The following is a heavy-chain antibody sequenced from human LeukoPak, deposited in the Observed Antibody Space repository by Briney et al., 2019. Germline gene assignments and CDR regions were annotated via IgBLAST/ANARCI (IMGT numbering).Heavy chain of an antibody. CDR1: GLTFKNAW. D-gene: IGHD1-1*01. V-gene: IGHV3-15*01. Sequence: GGSLRLSCAACGLTFKNAWMLWVREARGEGLEGVGRVWNTGTKDYAAPVTVRFAISRDDSKHTLYLQMTSLKIEDTDIYYCASAPTTGGLPYFDFWGRGTLVTVSS. CDR3: ASAPTTGGLPYFDF. J-gene: IGHJ4*02. CDR2: VWNTGTK.